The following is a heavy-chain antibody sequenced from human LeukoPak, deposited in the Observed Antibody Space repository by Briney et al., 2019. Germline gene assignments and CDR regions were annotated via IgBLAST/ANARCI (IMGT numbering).Heavy chain of an antibody. D-gene: IGHD3-22*01. CDR3: ARGYYYDSRASYYYYGMDV. Sequence: ASVKVSCKASGYTFTSYGISWVRQAPGQGLEWMGWISAYNGNTNYAQKLQGRVTTTTDTSTSTAYMELRSLRSDDTAVYYCARGYYYDSRASYYYYGMDVWGQGTTVTVSS. J-gene: IGHJ6*02. V-gene: IGHV1-18*01. CDR1: GYTFTSYG. CDR2: ISAYNGNT.